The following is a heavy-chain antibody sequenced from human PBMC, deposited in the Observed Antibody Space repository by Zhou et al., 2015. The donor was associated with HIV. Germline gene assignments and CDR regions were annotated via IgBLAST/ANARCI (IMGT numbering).Heavy chain of an antibody. J-gene: IGHJ4*02. CDR3: ARDNDEFSGFHPHFDY. Sequence: QVQLVQSGAEVKKPGSSVKVSCKASGGTFSSYAISWVRQAPGQGLEWMGGIIPIFGTANYAQKFQGRVTITADKSTSTAYMELSSLRSEDTAVYYCARDNDEFSGFHPHFDYWGQGTLVTVSA. V-gene: IGHV1-69*06. CDR2: IIPIFGTA. D-gene: IGHD5-12*01. CDR1: GGTFSSYA.